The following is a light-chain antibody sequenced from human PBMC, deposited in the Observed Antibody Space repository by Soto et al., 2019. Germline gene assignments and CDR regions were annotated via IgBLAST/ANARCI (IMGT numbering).Light chain of an antibody. Sequence: EIVFTQSPSTLSLSPGEIATLSCRASQSVSIYLAWYQQKPGQAPRLLIYDASTRDNGIPARFSGSGSGTDFTLNISSLEPEDFAAYYCQQSRKWPRTFGQGTKVDIK. V-gene: IGKV3-11*01. J-gene: IGKJ1*01. CDR3: QQSRKWPRT. CDR2: DAS. CDR1: QSVSIY.